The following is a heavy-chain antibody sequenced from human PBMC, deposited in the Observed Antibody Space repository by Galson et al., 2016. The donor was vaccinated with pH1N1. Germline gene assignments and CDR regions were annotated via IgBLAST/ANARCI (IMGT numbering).Heavy chain of an antibody. CDR3: ARGAWRGYGIDSGKYYYDF. V-gene: IGHV4-31*03. Sequence: QVQLQESGPGLVKPSQTLSLTCTVSDDSINTGIYYWTWIRQRPGKGLEWTGYISYAGRGYSTPSPQRRSRLSIDASKKQFSLELRSVTAADTAIYFCARGAWRGYGIDSGKYYYDFWGRGTLVTVSS. D-gene: IGHD2-15*01. CDR1: DDSINTGIYY. J-gene: IGHJ4*02. CDR2: ISYAGRG.